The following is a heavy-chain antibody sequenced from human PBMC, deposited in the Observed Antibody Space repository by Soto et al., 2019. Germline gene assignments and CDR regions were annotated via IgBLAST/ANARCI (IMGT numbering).Heavy chain of an antibody. CDR2: INPSGGST. CDR3: ARDFIAARIVEAFDI. Sequence: WASVKVSCKASGYTFTSYYMHWVRQAPGQGLEWMGIINPSGGSTSYAQKFQGRVTMTRDTSTSTVYMELSSLRSEDTAVYYCARDFIAARIVEAFDIWGQGTMVPASS. J-gene: IGHJ3*02. V-gene: IGHV1-46*01. D-gene: IGHD6-6*01. CDR1: GYTFTSYY.